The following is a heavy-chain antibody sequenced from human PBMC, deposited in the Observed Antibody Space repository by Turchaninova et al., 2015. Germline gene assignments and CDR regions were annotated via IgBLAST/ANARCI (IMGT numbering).Heavy chain of an antibody. V-gene: IGHV1-69*01. CDR2: IIPLTSTT. J-gene: IGHJ4*02. D-gene: IGHD7-27*01. CDR3: AKGAAGAPTLDI. Sequence: QVQLVQSGAEVKEPGSSVEVSCKASGDTFSRYSIYWVRQAPGQGLEWMGGIIPLTSTTNYAEDFQDRVTISADASTTAVYMELSSLTFDDTAVYYCAKGAAGAPTLDIWGQGTLVTVSS. CDR1: GDTFSRYS.